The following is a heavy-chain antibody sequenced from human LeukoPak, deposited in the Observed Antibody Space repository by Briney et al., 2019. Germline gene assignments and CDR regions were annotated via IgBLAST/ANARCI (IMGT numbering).Heavy chain of an antibody. V-gene: IGHV3-11*04. CDR3: ARSAVDTAMDEDAFDI. CDR1: GFTFSDYY. CDR2: ISSSGSTI. J-gene: IGHJ3*02. Sequence: KPGGSLRLSCAASGFTFSDYYMSWIRQSPGKGLEWVSYISSSGSTIYYAYSVKGRFTISRDNAKNSLYLQMNSLRAEDTAVYYCARSAVDTAMDEDAFDIWGQGTMVTVSS. D-gene: IGHD5-18*01.